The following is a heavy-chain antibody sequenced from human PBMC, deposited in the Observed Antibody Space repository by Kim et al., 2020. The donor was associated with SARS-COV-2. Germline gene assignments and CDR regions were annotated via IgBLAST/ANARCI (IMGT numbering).Heavy chain of an antibody. D-gene: IGHD3-3*01. J-gene: IGHJ2*01. V-gene: IGHV4-4*07. CDR1: GGSISSYY. CDR2: IYTSGST. Sequence: SETLSLTCTVSGGSISSYYWSWIRQPAGKGLEWIGRIYTSGSTNYNPSLKSRVTMSVDTSKNQFSLKLSSVTAADTAVYYCARDHFASGYEYWYFDLWGRGTLVTVSS. CDR3: ARDHFASGYEYWYFDL.